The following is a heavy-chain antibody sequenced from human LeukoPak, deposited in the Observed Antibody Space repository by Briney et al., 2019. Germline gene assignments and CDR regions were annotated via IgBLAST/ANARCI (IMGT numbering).Heavy chain of an antibody. D-gene: IGHD3-9*01. Sequence: GGSLRLSCAASGFTFSSYWMSWVRQAPGKGLEWVANIKQDGSEKYYVDSVKGRFTISRDNAKNSLYLQMNSLRAEDTAAYYCARNAVSYYDILTGYNWFDPWGQGTLVTVSS. CDR1: GFTFSSYW. CDR2: IKQDGSEK. CDR3: ARNAVSYYDILTGYNWFDP. J-gene: IGHJ5*02. V-gene: IGHV3-7*01.